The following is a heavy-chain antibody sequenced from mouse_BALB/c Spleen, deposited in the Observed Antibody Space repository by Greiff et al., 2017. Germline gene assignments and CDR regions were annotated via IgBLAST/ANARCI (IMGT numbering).Heavy chain of an antibody. J-gene: IGHJ2*01. Sequence: EVQVVESGAELVKPGASVKLSCTASGFNIKDTYMHWVKQRPEQGLEWIGRIDPANGNTKYDPKFQGKATITADTSSNTAYLQLSSLTSEDTAVYYCAAGLSYWGQGTTLTVSS. CDR3: AAGLSY. V-gene: IGHV14-3*02. CDR1: GFNIKDTY. D-gene: IGHD1-3*01. CDR2: IDPANGNT.